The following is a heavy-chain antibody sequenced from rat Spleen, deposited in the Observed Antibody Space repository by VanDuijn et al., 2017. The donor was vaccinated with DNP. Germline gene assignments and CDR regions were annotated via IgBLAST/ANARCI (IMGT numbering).Heavy chain of an antibody. J-gene: IGHJ1*01. CDR3: ATRGVGARYYWHFDF. D-gene: IGHD5-1*01. CDR2: ITTGGGNS. CDR1: GFTFSDYN. V-gene: IGHV5-25*01. Sequence: EVQLVESGGGLVQPGRSLKLSCAASGFTFSDYNMAWVRQAPKKGLEWVASITTGGGNSYYRDSVKGRFTISRDNAKSTLYLQMDSLRSEDTATYYCATRGVGARYYWHFDFWGPGTMVTVSS.